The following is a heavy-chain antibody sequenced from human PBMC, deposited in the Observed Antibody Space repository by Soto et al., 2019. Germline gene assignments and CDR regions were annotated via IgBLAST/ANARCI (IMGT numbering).Heavy chain of an antibody. CDR3: AREELGYCSSTSCYGALSGSFDY. CDR2: ISSSSSYI. CDR1: GFTFSSYI. J-gene: IGHJ4*02. Sequence: EVQLVESGGGLVKPGGSLRLSCAASGFTFSSYIMNWVRQAPGKGLEWVSSISSSSSYIYYADSVKGRFTISRDNAKNSLYLQMNSLRAEDTAVYYCAREELGYCSSTSCYGALSGSFDYWGQGTLVTVSS. D-gene: IGHD2-2*01. V-gene: IGHV3-21*01.